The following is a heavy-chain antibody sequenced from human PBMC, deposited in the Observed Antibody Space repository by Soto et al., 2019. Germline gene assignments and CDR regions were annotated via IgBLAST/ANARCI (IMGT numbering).Heavy chain of an antibody. V-gene: IGHV1-69*12. J-gene: IGHJ6*02. CDR3: ARGDATKIVVTTYYGMDV. CDR2: IIPVFGTA. Sequence: QVXXXXSXAXVKKPGSSVKVSCKASGGSLSNFGISWVRQAPGQGLEWMGGIIPVFGTANYAQKFQGRVTISADESTSIVYMNVTSLRSEDTAVYYCARGDATKIVVTTYYGMDVWGQGTTVTVSS. CDR1: GGSLSNFG. D-gene: IGHD4-17*01.